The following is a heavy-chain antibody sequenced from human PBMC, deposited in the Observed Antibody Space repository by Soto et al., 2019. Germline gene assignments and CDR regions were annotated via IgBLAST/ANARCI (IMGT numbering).Heavy chain of an antibody. CDR2: IYYSGST. Sequence: SETLSLTCTVSGGSISSSSYYWGWIRQPPGKGLEWIGSIYYSGSTYYNPSLKSRVTISVDTSKNQFSLKLSSVTAADTAVYYCWGDHSSGYYYQGRGLKHYYGMDVWGQGTTVTVSS. V-gene: IGHV4-39*01. CDR3: WGDHSSGYYYQGRGLKHYYGMDV. J-gene: IGHJ6*02. CDR1: GGSISSSSYY. D-gene: IGHD3-22*01.